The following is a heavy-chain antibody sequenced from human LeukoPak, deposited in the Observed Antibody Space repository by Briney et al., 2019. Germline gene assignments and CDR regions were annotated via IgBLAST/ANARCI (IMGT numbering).Heavy chain of an antibody. CDR2: ISGSGGST. J-gene: IGHJ4*02. CDR3: ARSSAENDY. CDR1: GFTFSSYA. D-gene: IGHD2-15*01. Sequence: PGGSLRLSCAASGFTFSSYAMNWVRQAPGKGLEWVSGISGSGGSTYYADSVKGRFTISRDNAKNSLYLQMNSLRDEDTAVYYCARSSAENDYWGQGTLVTVSS. V-gene: IGHV3-23*01.